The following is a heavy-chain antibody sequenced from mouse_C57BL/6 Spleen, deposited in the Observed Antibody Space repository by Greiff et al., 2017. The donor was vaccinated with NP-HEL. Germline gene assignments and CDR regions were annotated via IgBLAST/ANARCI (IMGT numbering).Heavy chain of an antibody. Sequence: QVQLQQPGAELVMPGASVKLSCKASGYTFTSYWMHWVKQRPGQGLEWIGAIDPSDSYTNYNQKFKGKSTLTVDKSSSTAYMQLSSLTSEDSAVYYCARGGYGSTSDAMDYWGQGTSVTVSS. CDR2: IDPSDSYT. CDR3: ARGGYGSTSDAMDY. J-gene: IGHJ4*01. D-gene: IGHD1-1*01. CDR1: GYTFTSYW. V-gene: IGHV1-69*01.